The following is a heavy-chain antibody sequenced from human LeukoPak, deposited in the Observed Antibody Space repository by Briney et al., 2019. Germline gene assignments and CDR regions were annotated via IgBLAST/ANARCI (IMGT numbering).Heavy chain of an antibody. Sequence: EGSLRLSCAASGFTFTTYGMNWLRQAPGKGLEWVAVISYDGSNKYYADSVKGRFTISRDNAKNSLYLQMNSLRDEDTAVYYCARESFDYWGQGTLVTVSS. CDR1: GFTFTTYG. V-gene: IGHV3-30*03. J-gene: IGHJ4*02. CDR2: ISYDGSNK. CDR3: ARESFDY.